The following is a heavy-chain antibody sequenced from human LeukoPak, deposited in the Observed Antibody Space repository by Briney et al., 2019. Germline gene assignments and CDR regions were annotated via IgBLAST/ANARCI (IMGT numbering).Heavy chain of an antibody. CDR1: GFTFSSYA. V-gene: IGHV3-64*01. Sequence: GGSLRLSCAASGFTFSSYAMHWVRQAPGKGLEYVSAISSNGGSTYYANSVKGRFTISRDNSKNTLYLQMGSLRAEDMAVYYCAKDGVYYYGSGSYADYWGQGTLVTVSS. D-gene: IGHD3-10*01. J-gene: IGHJ4*02. CDR2: ISSNGGST. CDR3: AKDGVYYYGSGSYADY.